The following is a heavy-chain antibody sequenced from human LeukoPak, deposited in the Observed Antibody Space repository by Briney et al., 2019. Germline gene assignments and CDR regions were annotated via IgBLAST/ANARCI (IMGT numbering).Heavy chain of an antibody. D-gene: IGHD6-19*01. CDR3: ARVTAVAGTSVGVDA. J-gene: IGHJ4*02. CDR2: INSDASVT. V-gene: IGHV3-74*01. CDR1: GFTFSNYW. Sequence: PGRSLRLSCAASGFTFSNYWMHWVRQTPGKGLVWVSRINSDASVTTYADSVKGRFTISRDNAKNTLYLQMNSLRAEDTAVYYCARVTAVAGTSVGVDAWGQGILVTVS.